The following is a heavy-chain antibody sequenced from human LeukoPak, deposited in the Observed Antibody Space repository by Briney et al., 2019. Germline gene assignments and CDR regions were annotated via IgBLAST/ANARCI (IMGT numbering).Heavy chain of an antibody. CDR2: IWYDGSNK. V-gene: IGHV3-33*01. J-gene: IGHJ6*02. Sequence: GGSLRLSCAASGFTFSSYGMHWVRQAPGKGLEWVAVIWYDGSNKYYADSVKGRFTISRDNSKNTLYLQMNSLRAEDTAVYYCARGVDVDFWSGYYYYYYGMDVWGPGTTVTVSS. D-gene: IGHD3-3*01. CDR3: ARGVDVDFWSGYYYYYYGMDV. CDR1: GFTFSSYG.